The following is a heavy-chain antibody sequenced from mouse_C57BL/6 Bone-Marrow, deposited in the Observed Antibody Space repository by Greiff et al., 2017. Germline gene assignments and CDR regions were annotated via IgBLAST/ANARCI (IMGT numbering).Heavy chain of an antibody. CDR1: GFTFSDYG. D-gene: IGHD6-1*01. J-gene: IGHJ3*01. Sequence: EVQRVESGGGLVKPGGSLKLSCAASGFTFSDYGMHWVRQAPEKGLEWVAYISSGSSTIYYADTVKGRFTISRDNAKNTLFLQMTSLRSEATAMYYCAGGAGQAWFAYWGQGTLVTVSA. CDR3: AGGAGQAWFAY. CDR2: ISSGSSTI. V-gene: IGHV5-17*01.